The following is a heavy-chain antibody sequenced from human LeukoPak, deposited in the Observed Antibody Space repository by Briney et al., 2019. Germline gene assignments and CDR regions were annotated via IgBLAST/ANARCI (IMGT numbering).Heavy chain of an antibody. Sequence: PGGSLRLSCAASGFTFSSYEMNWVRQAPGKGLEWVSYISTSGRTIYYADSVKGRFTISRDNAKNSLYLQMNSLRDEDTAVYYCARDGPNYVWGSYRYDYYGMDVWGQGTTVTVSS. J-gene: IGHJ6*02. CDR2: ISTSGRTI. CDR3: ARDGPNYVWGSYRYDYYGMDV. V-gene: IGHV3-48*03. D-gene: IGHD3-16*02. CDR1: GFTFSSYE.